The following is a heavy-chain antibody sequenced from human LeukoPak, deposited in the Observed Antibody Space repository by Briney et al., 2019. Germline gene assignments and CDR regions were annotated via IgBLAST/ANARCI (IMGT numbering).Heavy chain of an antibody. Sequence: GGSLRLSCAASGFTFSSYSMNWVRQAPGKGLEWVSSISSSSSYIYYADSVKGRFTISRDNAKNSLYLQMNSLRAEDTAVYYCARDPQAYDYDSSARAFDIWGQGTMVTVSS. D-gene: IGHD3-22*01. V-gene: IGHV3-21*01. J-gene: IGHJ3*02. CDR1: GFTFSSYS. CDR3: ARDPQAYDYDSSARAFDI. CDR2: ISSSSSYI.